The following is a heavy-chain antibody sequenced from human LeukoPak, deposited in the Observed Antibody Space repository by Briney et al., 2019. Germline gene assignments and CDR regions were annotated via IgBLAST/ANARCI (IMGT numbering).Heavy chain of an antibody. CDR3: AKHYNFWSGYLTY. CDR1: GFTFRNYA. D-gene: IGHD3-3*01. CDR2: ISGCGGNT. Sequence: PGGSLRLSCTASGFTFRNYAMSWVRQAPGKGLEWVSGISGCGGNTNYADSVKGRFTISRDNSKDTLYLQMDSLRVEDTAVYYCAKHYNFWSGYLTYWGQGTLVTVSS. V-gene: IGHV3-23*01. J-gene: IGHJ4*02.